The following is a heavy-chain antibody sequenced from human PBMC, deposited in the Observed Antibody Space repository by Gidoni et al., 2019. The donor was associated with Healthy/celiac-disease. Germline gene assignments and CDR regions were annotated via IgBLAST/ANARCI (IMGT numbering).Heavy chain of an antibody. CDR2: ISGSGGST. J-gene: IGHJ4*02. CDR3: AKVYYDSRALDY. V-gene: IGHV3-23*01. D-gene: IGHD3-22*01. Sequence: FSSYAMSWVRQAPGKGLEWVSAISGSGGSTYYADSVKGRFTISRDNSKNTLYLQMNSLRAEDTAVYYCAKVYYDSRALDYWGQGTLVTVSS. CDR1: FSSYA.